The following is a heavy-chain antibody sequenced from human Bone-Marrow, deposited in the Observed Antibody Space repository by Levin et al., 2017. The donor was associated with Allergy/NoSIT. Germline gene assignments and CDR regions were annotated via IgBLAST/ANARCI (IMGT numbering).Heavy chain of an antibody. CDR2: ISYDGSNK. CDR3: AKDSSRVPYCTGGVCYFQFDP. CDR1: GFTFSSYG. J-gene: IGHJ5*02. Sequence: GESLKISCAASGFTFSSYGMHWVRQAPGKGLEWVAVISYDGSNKYYADSVKGRFTISRDNSKNTLYLQMNSLRAEDTAVYYCAKDSSRVPYCTGGVCYFQFDPWGQGTLVTVSS. V-gene: IGHV3-30*18. D-gene: IGHD2-8*02.